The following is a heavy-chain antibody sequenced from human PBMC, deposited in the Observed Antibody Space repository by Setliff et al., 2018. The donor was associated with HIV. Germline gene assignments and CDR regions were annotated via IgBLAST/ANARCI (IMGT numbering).Heavy chain of an antibody. D-gene: IGHD3-10*01. CDR3: ARTAPMLRGTIIRWDN. CDR2: LSYDGST. V-gene: IGHV4-39*07. Sequence: SETLSLTCTVSGVSMSSSSYYWGWIRQPPGKGLEYIGSLSYDGSTYYHPSLKSRVSISVDTSKNQFSLKLSSVTAADTAVYYCARTAPMLRGTIIRWDNWGQGTLVTVSS. J-gene: IGHJ4*02. CDR1: GVSMSSSSYY.